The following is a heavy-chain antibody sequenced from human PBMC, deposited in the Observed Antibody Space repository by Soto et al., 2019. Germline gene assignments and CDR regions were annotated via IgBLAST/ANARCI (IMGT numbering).Heavy chain of an antibody. CDR3: AGGYDTAMVTRSGLNYYYYLDI. CDR1: GYTFTSYD. J-gene: IGHJ6*03. D-gene: IGHD5-18*01. CDR2: MNPNSGNT. V-gene: IGHV1-8*01. Sequence: QVQLVQSGAEVKKPGASVKVSCKASGYTFTSYDINWVRQATGQGLEWKGGMNPNSGNTGYAQKFRGRVTRTRSPSISTAYTGLSSLRSEDTAVYYCAGGYDTAMVTRSGLNYYYYLDISGKGPTVAVS.